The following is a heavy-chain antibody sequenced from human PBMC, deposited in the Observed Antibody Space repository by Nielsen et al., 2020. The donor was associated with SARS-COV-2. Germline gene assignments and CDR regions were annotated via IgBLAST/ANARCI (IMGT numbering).Heavy chain of an antibody. CDR3: ARGGAGVTAMVNGDY. CDR2: ISAYNGNT. J-gene: IGHJ4*02. D-gene: IGHD5-18*01. V-gene: IGHV1-18*04. Sequence: ASVKVSCKASGYTFTSYYMHWVRQAPGQGLEWMGWISAYNGNTNYAQKLQGRVTMTTDTSTSTAYMELRSLRSDDTAVYYCARGGAGVTAMVNGDYWGQGTLVTVSS. CDR1: GYTFTSYY.